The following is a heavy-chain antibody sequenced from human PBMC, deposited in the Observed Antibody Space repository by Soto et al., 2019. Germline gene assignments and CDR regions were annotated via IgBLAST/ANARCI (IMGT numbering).Heavy chain of an antibody. CDR3: AKVPFTNSWYPFDP. Sequence: EVQLLESGGGLVQPGGSPSLSCAASGFTFSNYAMSWVRQAPGKGLEWVSGISGSGGTTYYAGSVKGRFTISRDNSKNTLYLQMNSLRAEDTAVYYCAKVPFTNSWYPFDPWGQGTLVTVSS. V-gene: IGHV3-23*01. D-gene: IGHD6-13*01. J-gene: IGHJ5*02. CDR2: ISGSGGTT. CDR1: GFTFSNYA.